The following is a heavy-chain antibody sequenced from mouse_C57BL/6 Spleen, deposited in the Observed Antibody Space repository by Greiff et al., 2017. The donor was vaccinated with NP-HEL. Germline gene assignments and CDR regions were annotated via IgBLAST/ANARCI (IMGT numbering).Heavy chain of an antibody. Sequence: VQLQQSGAELVKPGASVKMSCKASGYTFTSYWITWVKQRPGQGLEWIGAIYPGSGSTNYNEKFKSKATLTVDTSSSTAYMQLSSLTSEDSAVYDCSRREDYGGTVAYWGQGTLVTVSA. CDR2: IYPGSGST. CDR1: GYTFTSYW. CDR3: SRREDYGGTVAY. V-gene: IGHV1-55*01. J-gene: IGHJ3*01. D-gene: IGHD1-1*01.